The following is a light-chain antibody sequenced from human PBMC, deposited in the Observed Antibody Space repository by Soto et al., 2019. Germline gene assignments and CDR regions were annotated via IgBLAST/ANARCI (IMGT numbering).Light chain of an antibody. V-gene: IGKV3-11*01. CDR2: GAS. CDR3: QQRSNWPPIT. Sequence: EVVMRQSPATLSVSPGEGATLSCRASQSVSSNLAWYQQKPGRTPRLLIYGASTRATDIPARFSGSGSGTDFTLTISSLEPEDFAVYYCQQRSNWPPITFGQGTRLEN. CDR1: QSVSSN. J-gene: IGKJ5*01.